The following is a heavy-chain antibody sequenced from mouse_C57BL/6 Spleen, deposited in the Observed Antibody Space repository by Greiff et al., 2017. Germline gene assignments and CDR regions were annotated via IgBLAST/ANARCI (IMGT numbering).Heavy chain of an antibody. CDR1: GYSITSGYY. J-gene: IGHJ4*01. D-gene: IGHD2-5*01. V-gene: IGHV3-6*01. CDR2: ISYDGSN. Sequence: VQLQQSGPGLVKPSQSLSLTCSVTGYSITSGYYWNWIRQFPGNKLEWMGYISYDGSNNYNPSLKNRISITRDTSKNQFFLKLNSVTTEDTATYYCARRDSNYAMDYWGQGTSVTVSS. CDR3: ARRDSNYAMDY.